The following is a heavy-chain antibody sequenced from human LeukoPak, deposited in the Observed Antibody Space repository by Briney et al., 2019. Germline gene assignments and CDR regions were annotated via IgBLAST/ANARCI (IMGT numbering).Heavy chain of an antibody. CDR2: ISAYNGNT. D-gene: IGHD2-2*01. CDR3: ARTVGIVPAASDAFDI. CDR1: GYTFTSYG. Sequence: ASVKVSCKASGYTFTSYGISWVRQAPGQGLEWMRWISAYNGNTDYAQKLQGRVTMTTDTSTSTAYMELRSLRSDDTAVYYCARTVGIVPAASDAFDIWGQGTMVTVSP. J-gene: IGHJ3*02. V-gene: IGHV1-18*01.